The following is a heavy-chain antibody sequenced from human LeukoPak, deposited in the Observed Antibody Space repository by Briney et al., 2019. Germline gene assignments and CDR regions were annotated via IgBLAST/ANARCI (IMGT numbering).Heavy chain of an antibody. Sequence: SETLSLTCTVSGGSISSGSYYWSWIRQPAGKGLESFRRIYTSGSTNYNPSLKSRVTISVDTSKNQFSLKLSSVTAADTAVYYCARGSSSWSYYFDYWGQGTLVTVSS. V-gene: IGHV4-61*02. D-gene: IGHD6-13*01. CDR2: IYTSGST. CDR1: GGSISSGSYY. J-gene: IGHJ4*02. CDR3: ARGSSSWSYYFDY.